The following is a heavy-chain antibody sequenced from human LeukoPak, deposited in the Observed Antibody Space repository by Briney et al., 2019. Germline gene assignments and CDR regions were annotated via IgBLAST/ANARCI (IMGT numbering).Heavy chain of an antibody. CDR3: TSWGDTTAEYFQR. J-gene: IGHJ1*01. D-gene: IGHD2-21*02. V-gene: IGHV3-21*01. CDR1: GFTFSLYT. Sequence: GGSLRLSCAASGFTFSLYTLNWVRQAPGKGLEWVSSISSSSDYIYYADSVKGRFTISRDSAKNSMYLQMNSLRVEDTAVYYCTSWGDTTAEYFQRWGQGTLVTVSS. CDR2: ISSSSDYI.